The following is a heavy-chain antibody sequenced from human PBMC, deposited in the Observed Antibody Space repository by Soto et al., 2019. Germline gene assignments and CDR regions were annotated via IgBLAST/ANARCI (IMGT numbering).Heavy chain of an antibody. CDR3: ARVGSGYSRFDY. CDR1: GGSISSGGYY. Sequence: PSETLSLTCTVSGGSISSGGYYWSWIRQHPGKGLEWIGYIYYSGSTNYNPSLKSRVTISVDTSKNQFSLKLSSVTAADTAVYYCARVGSGYSRFDYWGQGTLVTVSS. J-gene: IGHJ4*02. V-gene: IGHV4-31*03. D-gene: IGHD3-22*01. CDR2: IYYSGST.